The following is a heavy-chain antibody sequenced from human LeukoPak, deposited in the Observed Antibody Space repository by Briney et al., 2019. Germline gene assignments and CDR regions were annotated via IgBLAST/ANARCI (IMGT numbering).Heavy chain of an antibody. D-gene: IGHD4-17*01. Sequence: GGSLRLSCAASGFTFSSYEMNWVRQAPGKGLEWVSYISSSGSTIYYADSVKGRFTISRDNAKNSLYLQMNSLRAEDTALYYCAREQRYGDYFVGDAFDIWGQGTMVTVSS. J-gene: IGHJ3*02. CDR2: ISSSGSTI. V-gene: IGHV3-48*03. CDR3: AREQRYGDYFVGDAFDI. CDR1: GFTFSSYE.